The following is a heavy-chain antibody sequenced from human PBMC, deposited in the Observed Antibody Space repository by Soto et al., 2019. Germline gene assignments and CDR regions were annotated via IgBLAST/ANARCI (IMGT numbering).Heavy chain of an antibody. V-gene: IGHV3-23*01. D-gene: IGHD3-22*01. CDR2: VSVSGGTT. CDR1: GFMFNNYA. J-gene: IGHJ4*02. CDR3: AKGLYYYDSSGYRLFDY. Sequence: PGGSLRLSCAASGFMFNNYAMSWARQAPGKGLEWVSTVSVSGGTTYYADSLKGRFTISRGNSKKTVYLQMNRLRADDTAIYYCAKGLYYYDSSGYRLFDYWGQGTLVTVSS.